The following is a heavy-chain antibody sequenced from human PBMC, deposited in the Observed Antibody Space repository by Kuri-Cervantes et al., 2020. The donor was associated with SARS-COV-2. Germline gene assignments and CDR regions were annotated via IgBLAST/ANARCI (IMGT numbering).Heavy chain of an antibody. J-gene: IGHJ6*02. CDR2: TRNKANSYTT. Sequence: GGSLRLSCAASGFTFSDHYMDWVRQAPGKGLEWVGRTRNKANSYTTEYAASVKGRFTISRDDSKNSLYLQMNSLKTEDTAVYYCAREIRITIFGVVIISYGMDVWGQGTTVTVSS. D-gene: IGHD3-3*01. V-gene: IGHV3-72*01. CDR3: AREIRITIFGVVIISYGMDV. CDR1: GFTFSDHY.